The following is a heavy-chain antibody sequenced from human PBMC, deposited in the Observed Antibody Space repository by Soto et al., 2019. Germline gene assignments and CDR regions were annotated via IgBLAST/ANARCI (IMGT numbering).Heavy chain of an antibody. V-gene: IGHV1-69*02. J-gene: IGHJ4*02. D-gene: IGHD3-10*02. CDR2: TNPILSMS. CDR1: GDTFNFYT. CDR3: ATSYCSGSQAFDY. Sequence: QVHLVQSGAELKKPGSSVRVSCKASGDTFNFYTINWVRQAPGRGLEWMGRTNPILSMSNSALKFQGRLSISSDKSTSTAYMDLRSLRSDDTAVYYCATSYCSGSQAFDYWGQGALVTVSS.